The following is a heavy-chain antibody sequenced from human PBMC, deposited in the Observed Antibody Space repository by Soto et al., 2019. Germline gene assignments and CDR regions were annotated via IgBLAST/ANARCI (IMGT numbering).Heavy chain of an antibody. CDR2: IYHSGST. Sequence: PSETLSLTCAVSGGSISSGGYSWSWIRQPPGKGLEWIGYIYHSGSTYYNPSLKSRVTISVDRSKNQFSLKLSSVTAADTAVFYCARGGITGTTALFDYWGQGTLVTVSS. V-gene: IGHV4-30-2*01. CDR3: ARGGITGTTALFDY. D-gene: IGHD1-7*01. CDR1: GGSISSGGYS. J-gene: IGHJ4*02.